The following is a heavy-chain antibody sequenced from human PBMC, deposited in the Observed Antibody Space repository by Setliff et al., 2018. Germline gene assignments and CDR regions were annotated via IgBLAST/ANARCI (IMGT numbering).Heavy chain of an antibody. Sequence: KPSETLSLTCAVYGGSFSGYYWSWIRQPPGKGLEWIEEINHSGSTNYNPSLKSRVTISVDTSKNQFSLKLSSVTAADTAVYYCARHWNSAGLDYWGQGTLVTVSS. J-gene: IGHJ4*02. CDR3: ARHWNSAGLDY. CDR1: GGSFSGYY. CDR2: INHSGST. D-gene: IGHD1-7*01. V-gene: IGHV4-34*01.